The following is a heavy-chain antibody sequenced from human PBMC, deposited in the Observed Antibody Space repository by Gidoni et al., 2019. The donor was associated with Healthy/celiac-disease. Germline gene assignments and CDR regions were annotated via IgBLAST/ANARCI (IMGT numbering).Heavy chain of an antibody. CDR3: ARGVGVNCSSTSCYFGGRFYFDY. Sequence: QVQLQQWGAGLLKPSETLSLTCAVYGGSFSGHYWSWIRQPQGKGLEWIGEINHRGSTNYNPSLKSRVTISVDTSKNQFSLKLSSVTAADTAVYYCARGVGVNCSSTSCYFGGRFYFDYWGQGTLVTVSS. CDR1: GGSFSGHY. J-gene: IGHJ4*02. V-gene: IGHV4-34*01. D-gene: IGHD2-2*01. CDR2: INHRGST.